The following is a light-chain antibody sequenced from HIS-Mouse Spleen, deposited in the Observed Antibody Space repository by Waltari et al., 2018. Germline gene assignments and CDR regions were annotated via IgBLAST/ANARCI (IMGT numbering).Light chain of an antibody. CDR2: EDR. Sequence: SYELTQPPSVSVSPGQTARITCAGGALPKQYAYWYHQKSGQAPVLVIYEDRKRPSGIRERFSGSSSGTMATFTISGAQVEDEADYYCYSTDSSGNHRVFGGGTKLTVL. CDR1: ALPKQY. V-gene: IGLV3-10*01. J-gene: IGLJ2*01. CDR3: YSTDSSGNHRV.